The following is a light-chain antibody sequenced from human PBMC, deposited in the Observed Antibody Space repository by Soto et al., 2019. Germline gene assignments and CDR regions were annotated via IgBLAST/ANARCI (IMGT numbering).Light chain of an antibody. V-gene: IGLV2-23*01. CDR3: CSYAGSSTS. J-gene: IGLJ1*01. CDR2: EGS. Sequence: QSALTQPASVSGSPGQSITISCTGTSSDVGSYNLVSWYQQHPGKAPKLMIYEGSKRPSGASNRFSGFKSGNTASLTISGLQAEDEADYYCCSYAGSSTSFGTGTKVTVL. CDR1: SSDVGSYNL.